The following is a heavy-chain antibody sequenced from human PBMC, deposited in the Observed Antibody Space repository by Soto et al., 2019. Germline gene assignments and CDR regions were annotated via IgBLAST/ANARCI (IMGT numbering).Heavy chain of an antibody. V-gene: IGHV4-39*02. J-gene: IGHJ4*02. D-gene: IGHD3-9*01. Sequence: SETLSLTCTVSGVSITSTTHYWAWIRQPPGKRLEWIGSVSYTGTTYSAASLTSRLTMSVDTSKNHFSLNVNSVTAADTALYYCVRFWPPPYSDALTDYTDAFDYWGQGTLVTVSS. CDR1: GVSITSTTHY. CDR3: VRFWPPPYSDALTDYTDAFDY. CDR2: VSYTGTT.